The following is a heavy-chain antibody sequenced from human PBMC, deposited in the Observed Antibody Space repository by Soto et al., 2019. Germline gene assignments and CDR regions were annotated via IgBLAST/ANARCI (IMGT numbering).Heavy chain of an antibody. J-gene: IGHJ4*02. D-gene: IGHD3-22*01. CDR2: ISSSSSTI. Sequence: EVQLVESGGGLVQPGGSLRLSCAASGFSFSTYSMNWVRQAPGKGLEWVSYISSSSSTIHYADSVMGRFTNSRDNSKKALYLQMNRLRAEDTAVYYWARAITGQDKPYDSSGSHFDYWGQGTLVTVSS. CDR3: ARAITGQDKPYDSSGSHFDY. V-gene: IGHV3-48*01. CDR1: GFSFSTYS.